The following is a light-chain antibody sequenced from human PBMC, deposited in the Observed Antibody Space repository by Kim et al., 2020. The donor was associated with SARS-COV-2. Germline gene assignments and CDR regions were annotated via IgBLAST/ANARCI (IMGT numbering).Light chain of an antibody. CDR3: QSADSSGPYVI. CDR1: TLPKQY. J-gene: IGLJ2*01. CDR2: KDS. V-gene: IGLV3-25*03. Sequence: PGQTARITCSGDTLPKQYAYWYQQKPGQAPLLVIYKDSERPSGIPERFSASSSGTTVTLTISGVQAEDEADYYCQSADSSGPYVIFGGGTKLTVL.